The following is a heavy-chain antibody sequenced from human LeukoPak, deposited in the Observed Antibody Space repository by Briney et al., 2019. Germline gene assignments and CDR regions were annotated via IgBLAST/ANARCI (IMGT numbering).Heavy chain of an antibody. CDR3: ARGWGEPSEMDV. J-gene: IGHJ6*04. V-gene: IGHV1-8*03. CDR1: GYTFTSYD. Sequence: ASVKVSCKASGYTFTSYDINWVRQATGQGLEWMGWMNPNSGNTGYAQKFQGRVTITRNTSISTAYMEPSSLRSEDTAVYYCARGWGEPSEMDVWGKGTTVTVSS. CDR2: MNPNSGNT. D-gene: IGHD7-27*01.